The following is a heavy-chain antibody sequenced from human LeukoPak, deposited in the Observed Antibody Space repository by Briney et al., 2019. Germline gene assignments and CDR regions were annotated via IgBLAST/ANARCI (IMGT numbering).Heavy chain of an antibody. V-gene: IGHV3-15*01. D-gene: IGHD5-18*01. CDR3: TTVTSYGYYFDY. J-gene: IGHJ4*02. CDR2: IKSKTDGGTT. CDR1: GFTFSSYA. Sequence: GGSLRLSCAASGFTFSSYAMSWVRQAPGKGLEWVGRIKSKTDGGTTDYAAPVKGRFTISRDDSKNTLYLQMNSLKTEDTAVYYCTTVTSYGYYFDYWGQGTLVTVSS.